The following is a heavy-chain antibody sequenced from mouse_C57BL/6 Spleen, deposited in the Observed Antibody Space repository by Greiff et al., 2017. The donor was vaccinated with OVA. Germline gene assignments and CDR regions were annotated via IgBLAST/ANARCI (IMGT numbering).Heavy chain of an antibody. J-gene: IGHJ2*01. CDR1: GYAFSSSW. V-gene: IGHV1-82*01. Sequence: VQRVESGPELVKPGASVKISCKASGYAFSSSWMNWVKQRPGKGLEWIGRIYPGDGDTNYNGKFKGKATLTADKSSSTAYMQLSSLTSEDSAVYFCARWDYGSVDYWGQGTTLTVSS. CDR3: ARWDYGSVDY. CDR2: IYPGDGDT. D-gene: IGHD1-1*01.